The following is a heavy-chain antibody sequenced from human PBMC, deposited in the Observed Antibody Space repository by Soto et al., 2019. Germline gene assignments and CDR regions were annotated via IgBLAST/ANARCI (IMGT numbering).Heavy chain of an antibody. CDR2: IYYSGST. Sequence: LSLTCTVSGGSISSGGYYWSWIRQHPGKGLEWIGYIYYSGSTYYNPSLKSRVTISVDTSKNQFSLKLSSVTAADTAVYYCARAPDYYDSSGYYPRAFDIWGKRTMVAV. CDR1: GGSISSGGYY. J-gene: IGHJ3*02. V-gene: IGHV4-31*03. CDR3: ARAPDYYDSSGYYPRAFDI. D-gene: IGHD3-22*01.